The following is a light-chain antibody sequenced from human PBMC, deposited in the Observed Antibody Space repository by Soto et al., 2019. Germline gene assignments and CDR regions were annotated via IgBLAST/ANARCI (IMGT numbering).Light chain of an antibody. Sequence: QSALTQPASVSGSPGQSITISCTGTSSDVGSYNLVSWYQQHPGKAPKLMIYEGSKRPSGVSNRFSGSKSGNTASLTISGLQDEDAADYYCCSYAGSSTGVFGGGTKLTVL. CDR1: SSDVGSYNL. CDR2: EGS. CDR3: CSYAGSSTGV. J-gene: IGLJ3*02. V-gene: IGLV2-23*01.